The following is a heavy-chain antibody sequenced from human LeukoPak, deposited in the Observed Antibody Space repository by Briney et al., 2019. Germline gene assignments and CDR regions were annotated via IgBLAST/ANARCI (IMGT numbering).Heavy chain of an antibody. Sequence: PGGSLRLSCAASGFTFSSYTMNWVRQTPGKGLEWVSSISSSSSFIYYADSVKGRFTISRDNAKNSLYLQMNSLRAEDTAVYYCARELGFDYWGQGTLVTVSS. J-gene: IGHJ4*02. D-gene: IGHD7-27*01. CDR3: ARELGFDY. V-gene: IGHV3-21*01. CDR2: ISSSSSFI. CDR1: GFTFSSYT.